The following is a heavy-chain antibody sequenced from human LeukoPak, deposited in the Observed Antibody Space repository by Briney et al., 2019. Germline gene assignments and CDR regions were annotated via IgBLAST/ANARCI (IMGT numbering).Heavy chain of an antibody. V-gene: IGHV1-8*01. CDR3: ARRKFGYDDAFDI. CDR1: GYTFTSYD. D-gene: IGHD5-12*01. Sequence: ASVKVSCKASGYTFTSYDINWVRQATGQGLEWMGWMNPNSGNTGYAQKFQGRVTVTRNTSISTAYMELSSLRSEDTAVYYCARRKFGYDDAFDIWGQGTMVTVSS. J-gene: IGHJ3*02. CDR2: MNPNSGNT.